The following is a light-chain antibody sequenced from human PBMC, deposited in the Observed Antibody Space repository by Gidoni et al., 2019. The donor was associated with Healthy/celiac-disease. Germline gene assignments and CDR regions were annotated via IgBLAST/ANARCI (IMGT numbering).Light chain of an antibody. CDR2: GAS. V-gene: IGKV3-20*01. CDR3: QQYGSSRT. Sequence: EIVLTQSPGTLSLSPGERATLSCMASQSVSSSYLAWYQQKPGQAPRLLIYGASSRATGIPDRLSGSGSGTDFTLTISRLEPEDFAVYYCQQYGSSRTFGQWTKVEIK. J-gene: IGKJ1*01. CDR1: QSVSSSY.